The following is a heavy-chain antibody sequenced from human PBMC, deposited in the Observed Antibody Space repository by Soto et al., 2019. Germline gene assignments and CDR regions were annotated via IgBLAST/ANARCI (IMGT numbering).Heavy chain of an antibody. CDR3: ARYYRGSGRYFFDY. Sequence: GGSLRLSCVASGFTFISSFMGWIRQAPGKGLEWVANINQDGGVTYYVDSVEGRFTISRDNTKDSLYLQMNSLRGEDTAIYYCARYYRGSGRYFFDYWGPGTPVTVSS. V-gene: IGHV3-7*03. CDR1: GFTFISSF. J-gene: IGHJ4*02. D-gene: IGHD6-19*01. CDR2: INQDGGVT.